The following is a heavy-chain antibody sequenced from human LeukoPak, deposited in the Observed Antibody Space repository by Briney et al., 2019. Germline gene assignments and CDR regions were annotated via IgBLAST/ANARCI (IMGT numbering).Heavy chain of an antibody. Sequence: PGGSLRLSCAASGFTFSSYWMSWVRQAPGKGLEWVANIKQDGSEKYYVDSVKGRFTISRDNAKNSLYLQMNSLRAEDTAVYYRARAEGYDSSGYRKSDAFDIWGQGTMVTVSS. D-gene: IGHD3-22*01. V-gene: IGHV3-7*03. J-gene: IGHJ3*02. CDR3: ARAEGYDSSGYRKSDAFDI. CDR2: IKQDGSEK. CDR1: GFTFSSYW.